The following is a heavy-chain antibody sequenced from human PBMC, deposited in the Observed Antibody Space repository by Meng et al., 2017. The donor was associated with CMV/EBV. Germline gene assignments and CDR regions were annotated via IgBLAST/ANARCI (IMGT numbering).Heavy chain of an antibody. D-gene: IGHD4-17*01. V-gene: IGHV5-10-1*01. CDR2: IDPSDSYT. J-gene: IGHJ4*02. Sequence: KVSCKGSGYIFTSYWISWVRQMPGKGLEWMGRIDPSDSYTNYSPSFQGHVTISADKSISTAYLQWSSLKASDTAMYYCARHLRRDYGRFGFDYWGQGTLVTVSS. CDR3: ARHLRRDYGRFGFDY. CDR1: GYIFTSYW.